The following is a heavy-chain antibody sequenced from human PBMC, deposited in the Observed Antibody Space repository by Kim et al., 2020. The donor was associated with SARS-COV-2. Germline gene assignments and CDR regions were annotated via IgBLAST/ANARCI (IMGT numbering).Heavy chain of an antibody. CDR2: IYTSGST. D-gene: IGHD6-13*01. Sequence: SETLSLNCTVSGGSISSYYWSWIRQPAGKGLEWIGRIYTSGSTNYNPSLKSRVTMSVDTSKNQFSLKLSSVTAADTAVYYCARDLIAAAMYNWFDPWGQGTLVTVSS. J-gene: IGHJ5*02. V-gene: IGHV4-4*07. CDR3: ARDLIAAAMYNWFDP. CDR1: GGSISSYY.